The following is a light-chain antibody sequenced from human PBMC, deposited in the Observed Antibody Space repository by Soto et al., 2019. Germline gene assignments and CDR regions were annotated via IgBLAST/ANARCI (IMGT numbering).Light chain of an antibody. CDR1: SSNIGSNT. J-gene: IGLJ1*01. CDR3: AVWDDSRNGYV. V-gene: IGLV1-44*01. CDR2: SNN. Sequence: QSVLTQPPSASGTPGQRVTISCSGSSSNIGSNTVNWYQHLPRAAPKLLIQSNNQRPSGVPDRFAGSQSGTSASLAISGLQSGDEADCYCAVWDDSRNGYVFGTGTKLTVL.